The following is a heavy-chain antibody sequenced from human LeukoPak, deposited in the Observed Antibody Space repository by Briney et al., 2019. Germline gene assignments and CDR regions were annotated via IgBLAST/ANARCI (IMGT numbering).Heavy chain of an antibody. V-gene: IGHV3-30*18. CDR2: ISYDGSNK. D-gene: IGHD1-7*01. J-gene: IGHJ4*02. CDR1: GFTFSSYG. CDR3: AKEPNWNLHYPHFDY. Sequence: PGGSLRLSCAASGFTFSSYGMHWVRQAPGKGLEWVAVISYDGSNKYYADSVKGRFTISRDNSKNTLYLQMNSLRAEDTAVYYCAKEPNWNLHYPHFDYWGQGTLVTVSS.